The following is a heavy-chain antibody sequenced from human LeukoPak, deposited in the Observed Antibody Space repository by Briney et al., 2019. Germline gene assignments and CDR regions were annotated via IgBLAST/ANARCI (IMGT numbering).Heavy chain of an antibody. V-gene: IGHV3-64*01. CDR2: ISSNGGST. Sequence: GGSLRLSCAASGFTFSSYAMHWVRQAPGKGLEYVSAISSNGGSTYYANSVKGRFTISRDNSKNTLHLQMGSLRAEDVAVYYCARERMERDGYNYLDYWGQGTLVTVSS. J-gene: IGHJ4*02. D-gene: IGHD5-24*01. CDR3: ARERMERDGYNYLDY. CDR1: GFTFSSYA.